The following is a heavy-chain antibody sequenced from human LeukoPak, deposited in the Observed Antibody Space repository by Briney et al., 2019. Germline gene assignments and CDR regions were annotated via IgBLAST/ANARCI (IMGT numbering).Heavy chain of an antibody. V-gene: IGHV3-66*02. CDR2: IYSRGST. J-gene: IGHJ4*02. Sequence: GGSLRLSCAASGFTVSSNYMSWVRQAPGKGLEWVSVIYSRGSTYYADSVKGRFTISRDNSKNTLYLQMNSLRAEDTAVYYCARARLRYFDDPEYYFDYWGQGTLVTVSS. CDR1: GFTVSSNY. CDR3: ARARLRYFDDPEYYFDY. D-gene: IGHD3-9*01.